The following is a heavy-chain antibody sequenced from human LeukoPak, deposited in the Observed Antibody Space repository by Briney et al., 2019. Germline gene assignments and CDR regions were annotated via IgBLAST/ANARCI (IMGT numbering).Heavy chain of an antibody. CDR1: GFIFSTYS. J-gene: IGHJ6*02. V-gene: IGHV3-21*01. Sequence: PGGSLRLSCAGSGFIFSTYSMIWVRQAPGKGLEWVSSISSGSGYIYYADSVKGRFTISRDNAKNSLFLQMNSLRAEDTAVYYCARNTTYGMDVWGQGPRSPSP. D-gene: IGHD1-1*01. CDR3: ARNTTYGMDV. CDR2: ISSGSGYI.